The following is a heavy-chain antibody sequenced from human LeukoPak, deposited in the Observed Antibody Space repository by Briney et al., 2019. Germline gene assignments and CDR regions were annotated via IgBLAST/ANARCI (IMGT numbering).Heavy chain of an antibody. V-gene: IGHV3-33*08. D-gene: IGHD5-24*01. Sequence: ERSLRLSCAASGFTFSSFSSYGMHWVRQAPGKGLEWVATISYDGSNKYYTDSVKGRFTVSRDNAHTSLYLQMSSLRADDTALYYCARASDPWLQLTWGQGALVTVSS. CDR2: ISYDGSNK. CDR3: ARASDPWLQLT. J-gene: IGHJ5*02. CDR1: GFTFSSFSSYG.